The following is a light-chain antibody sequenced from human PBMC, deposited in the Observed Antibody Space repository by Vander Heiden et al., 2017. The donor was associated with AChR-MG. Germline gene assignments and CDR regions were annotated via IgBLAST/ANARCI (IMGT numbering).Light chain of an antibody. Sequence: QSVLTQLPSASGTPGQTVTISCSGSSSSIGSNTVDWYQQLPRTTPNLLVYSNNQRPSGVPGRFSGSKSGTSASLAIGGLRSEDEADYYCAAWDDSLNGLAFGGGTKLTVL. CDR3: AAWDDSLNGLA. V-gene: IGLV1-44*01. CDR1: SSSIGSNT. J-gene: IGLJ3*02. CDR2: SNN.